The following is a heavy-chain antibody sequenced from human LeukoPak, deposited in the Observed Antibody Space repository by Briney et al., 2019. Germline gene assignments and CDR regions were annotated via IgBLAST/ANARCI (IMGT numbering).Heavy chain of an antibody. CDR1: GFTFTSSA. CDR3: AADLGNHYYYYYMDV. Sequence: ASVKVSCKASGFTFTSSAVQWVRQARGQRLEWIGWIVVGSGNTNYAQKSQERVTITRDMSTSTAYMELSSLRSEDTAVYYCAADLGNHYYYYYMDVWGKGTTVTVSS. V-gene: IGHV1-58*01. J-gene: IGHJ6*03. D-gene: IGHD7-27*01. CDR2: IVVGSGNT.